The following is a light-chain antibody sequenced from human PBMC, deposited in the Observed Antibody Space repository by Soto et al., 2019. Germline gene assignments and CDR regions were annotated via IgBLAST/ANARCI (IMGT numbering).Light chain of an antibody. CDR3: HSYDSSNFV. J-gene: IGLJ1*01. V-gene: IGLV6-57*04. Sequence: NFNLTQPHSVSGSPGKTVTISCTRSSGSIASYYVQWYQQRPGSAPTTVIYEDKQRPSGVPDRFSGSIDSSSNSASLTISGLETEDEADYYCHSYDSSNFVFGSGTKVTVL. CDR2: EDK. CDR1: SGSIASYY.